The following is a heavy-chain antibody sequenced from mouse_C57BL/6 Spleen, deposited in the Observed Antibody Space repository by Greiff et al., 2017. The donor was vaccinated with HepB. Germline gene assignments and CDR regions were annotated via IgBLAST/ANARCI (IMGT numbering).Heavy chain of an antibody. CDR2: IYPGSGST. CDR1: GYTFTSYW. J-gene: IGHJ4*01. CDR3: ARGDYDDAMDY. D-gene: IGHD2-4*01. V-gene: IGHV1-55*01. Sequence: QVQLQQPGAELVKPGASVKMSCKASGYTFTSYWITWVKQRPGQGLEWIGDIYPGSGSTNYNEKFKSKATLTVDTSSSTAYMQRSSLTSEDSAVYYCARGDYDDAMDYWGQGTSVTVSS.